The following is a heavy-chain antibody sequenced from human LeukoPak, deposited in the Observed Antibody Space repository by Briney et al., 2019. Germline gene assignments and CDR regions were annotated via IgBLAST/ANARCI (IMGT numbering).Heavy chain of an antibody. CDR3: ARAYGDLAY. J-gene: IGHJ4*02. CDR2: ITSSGDGT. V-gene: IGHV3-23*01. CDR1: GFTFSIYA. D-gene: IGHD4-17*01. Sequence: GGSLRLSCAASGFTFSIYAMSWVRQAPGKGLQWVSSITSSGDGTYYADSVKGRFTISRDNSENMLYLQMNTLRPEDTAVYYCARAYGDLAYWGQGTLVTVSS.